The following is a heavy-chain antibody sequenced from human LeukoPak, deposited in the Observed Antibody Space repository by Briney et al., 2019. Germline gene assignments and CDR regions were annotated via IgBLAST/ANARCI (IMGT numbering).Heavy chain of an antibody. D-gene: IGHD3-9*01. Sequence: ASVKVSCKASGYTFTGYYMHWVRQAPGQGLEWMGWINPNSGGTNYAQKFQGRVTMTRDTSISTAYMELSRLRSDDTAVYYCARDTLHYDILTGYERYYMDVWGKGTTVTVSS. CDR2: INPNSGGT. CDR3: ARDTLHYDILTGYERYYMDV. V-gene: IGHV1-2*02. CDR1: GYTFTGYY. J-gene: IGHJ6*03.